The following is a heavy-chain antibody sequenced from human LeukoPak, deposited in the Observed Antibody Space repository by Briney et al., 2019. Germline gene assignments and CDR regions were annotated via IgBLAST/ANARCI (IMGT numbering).Heavy chain of an antibody. CDR1: GYTFTSYG. D-gene: IGHD5-18*01. CDR2: ISAYNGNT. V-gene: IGHV1-18*01. J-gene: IGHJ4*02. Sequence: GASVKVSCKAPGYTFTSYGISWVRQAPGQGLEWMGWISAYNGNTNYAQKLQGRVTMTTDTSTSTAYMELRSLGSDDTAVYYCASWELGYSYGFDYWGQGTLVTVSS. CDR3: ASWELGYSYGFDY.